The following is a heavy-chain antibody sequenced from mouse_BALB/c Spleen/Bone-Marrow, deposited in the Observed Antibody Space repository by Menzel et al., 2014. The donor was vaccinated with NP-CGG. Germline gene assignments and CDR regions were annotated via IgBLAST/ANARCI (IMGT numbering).Heavy chain of an antibody. CDR2: IDPANGNT. J-gene: IGHJ3*01. CDR1: GFNIKDTY. Sequence: EVQLQQSGAELVKPGASVKLSRTASGFNIKDTYMYWVKQRPGQGLEWVGRIDPANGNTKYDPKFQDKATITADTSSSTAYLQLSSLTSEDTAVYYCAIYYYGSSLFADWSQRTLVTVSA. CDR3: AIYYYGSSLFAD. D-gene: IGHD1-1*01. V-gene: IGHV14-3*02.